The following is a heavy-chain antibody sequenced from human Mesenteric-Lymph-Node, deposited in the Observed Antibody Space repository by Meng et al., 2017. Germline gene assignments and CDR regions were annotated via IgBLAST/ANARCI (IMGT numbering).Heavy chain of an antibody. CDR2: ISASGTYI. CDR1: GFTFSSYD. CDR3: ARDCCRSDWIYDAFDI. J-gene: IGHJ3*02. D-gene: IGHD1-7*01. Sequence: GGSLRLSCAASGFTFSSYDMNWVRQTPGKGLEWVSSISASGTYIYYTDSVKGRCTISRDNAKNSLYLQMNSLRAEDTAVYYCARDCCRSDWIYDAFDIWGQGTMVTVSS. V-gene: IGHV3-21*01.